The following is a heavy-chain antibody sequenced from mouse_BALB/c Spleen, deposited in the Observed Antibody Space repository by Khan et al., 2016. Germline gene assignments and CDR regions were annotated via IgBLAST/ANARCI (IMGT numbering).Heavy chain of an antibody. CDR2: INTYTGEP. CDR3: ARRRGYLSAMDY. CDR1: GCTFTNYG. Sequence: QIQLVQSGPELKKPGETVKISCKASGCTFTNYGMNWVKQAPGKGLKWMGWINTYTGEPTYADDFKGRFAFSLETSASTAYLQINNLKNEDMATYFCARRRGYLSAMDYWGQGTSVTVSS. V-gene: IGHV9-1*02. D-gene: IGHD2-3*01. J-gene: IGHJ4*01.